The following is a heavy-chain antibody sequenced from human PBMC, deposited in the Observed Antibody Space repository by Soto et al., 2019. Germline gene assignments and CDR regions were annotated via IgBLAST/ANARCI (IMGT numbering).Heavy chain of an antibody. D-gene: IGHD3-22*01. J-gene: IGHJ4*02. CDR1: GFTFGDYA. Sequence: GGSLRLSCTASGFTFGDYAMSWFRQAPGKGLEWVGFIRSKAYGGTTEYAASVKGRFTISRDDSKSIAYLQMNSLKTEDTAVYYCTRKRITMIVVVPSTFDYWGQGTLVTVSS. CDR2: IRSKAYGGTT. CDR3: TRKRITMIVVVPSTFDY. V-gene: IGHV3-49*03.